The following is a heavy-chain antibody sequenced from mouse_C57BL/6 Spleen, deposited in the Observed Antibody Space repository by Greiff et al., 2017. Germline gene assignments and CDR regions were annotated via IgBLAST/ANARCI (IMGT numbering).Heavy chain of an antibody. CDR3: ARSGGNYYFDY. CDR1: GYTFTSYW. J-gene: IGHJ2*01. V-gene: IGHV1-64*01. D-gene: IGHD2-1*01. Sequence: QVQLQQPGAELVKPGASVKLSCKASGYTFTSYWMHWVKQRPGQGLERIGMIHPNSGSTNYNEKFKSKATLTVDKSSSTAYMQLSSLTSEDSAVYYCARSGGNYYFDYWGQGTTLTVSS. CDR2: IHPNSGST.